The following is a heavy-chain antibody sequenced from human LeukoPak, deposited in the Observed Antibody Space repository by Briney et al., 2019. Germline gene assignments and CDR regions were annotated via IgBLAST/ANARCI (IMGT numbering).Heavy chain of an antibody. CDR1: GASNNSYY. CDR3: ARARDGYNRAFDI. CDR2: IYYSGSA. V-gene: IGHV4-59*01. J-gene: IGHJ3*02. D-gene: IGHD5-24*01. Sequence: SETLSLTCTVSGASNNSYYWSWIRQPPGKGLEWIGYIYYSGSANYNPSLKSRVTISVDTSKNQFSLKLSSVTAADTAVYYCARARDGYNRAFDIWGQGTMVTVSS.